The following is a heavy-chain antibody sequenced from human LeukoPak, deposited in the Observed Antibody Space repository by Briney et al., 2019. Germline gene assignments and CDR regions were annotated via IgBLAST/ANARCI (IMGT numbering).Heavy chain of an antibody. J-gene: IGHJ4*02. CDR3: ARDGGSVGTTAVSFDY. Sequence: GGSLRLSCAASGFTFSCYSMNWVRQAPGKGLEWLSSISGTTTYIYYADSVKGRFTISRDNAKNSLFLEMSSLRAEDTAVYYCARDGGSVGTTAVSFDYWGQGTLVTVSS. CDR1: GFTFSCYS. V-gene: IGHV3-21*01. CDR2: ISGTTTYI. D-gene: IGHD1-26*01.